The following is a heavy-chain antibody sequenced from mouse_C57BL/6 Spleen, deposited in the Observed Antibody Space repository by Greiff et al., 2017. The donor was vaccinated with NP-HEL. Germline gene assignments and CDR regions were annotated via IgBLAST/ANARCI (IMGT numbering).Heavy chain of an antibody. D-gene: IGHD1-1*01. CDR3: TTFQSLNYYGSSYGYFDV. J-gene: IGHJ1*03. CDR1: GFNIKDYY. Sequence: EVQLQQSGAELVRPGASVKLSCTASGFNIKDYYMHWVKQRPEQGLEWIGRIDPEDGDTEYAPKFQGKATMTADTSSNTAYLQLSSLTSEDTAVYYCTTFQSLNYYGSSYGYFDVWGTGTTVTVSS. CDR2: IDPEDGDT. V-gene: IGHV14-1*01.